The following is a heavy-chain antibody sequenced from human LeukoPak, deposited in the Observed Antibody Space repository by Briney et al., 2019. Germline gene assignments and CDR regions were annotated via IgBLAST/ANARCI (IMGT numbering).Heavy chain of an antibody. CDR2: INQDGSDK. J-gene: IGHJ4*02. Sequence: GGSLRLSCAASGLTFSIHWMSWVRQAPGKGLECVANINQDGSDKYYVDSVKGRFTISRDNTKNSLYLQVNSLRAEDTAVYYCVGGDYWGQGTLVTVSS. CDR1: GLTFSIHW. V-gene: IGHV3-7*01. CDR3: VGGDY.